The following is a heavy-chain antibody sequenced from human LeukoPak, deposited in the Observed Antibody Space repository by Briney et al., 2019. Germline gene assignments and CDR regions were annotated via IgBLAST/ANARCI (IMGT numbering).Heavy chain of an antibody. CDR2: INPNSGGT. V-gene: IGHV1-2*02. CDR1: GYTFTGYY. CDR3: AIRAIREIIPYFDY. D-gene: IGHD3-3*01. J-gene: IGHJ4*02. Sequence: ASVSVSCMASGYTFTGYYIHWVRPAPGQGLEWMGWINPNSGGTNYVQEFQDRGNMARETSISTSYMELKGLKYDDTAVYYCAIRAIREIIPYFDYWGQGALVTVSS.